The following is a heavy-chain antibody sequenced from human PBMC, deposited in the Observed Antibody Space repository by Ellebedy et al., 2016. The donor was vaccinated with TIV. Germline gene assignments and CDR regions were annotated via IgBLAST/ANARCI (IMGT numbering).Heavy chain of an antibody. V-gene: IGHV3-21*01. CDR2: ISSGSTYI. CDR1: GFFFSDYC. CDR3: AKDLHGYDYYYFYYIDV. D-gene: IGHD5-12*01. J-gene: IGHJ6*03. Sequence: GESLKISXSASGFFFSDYCMNWVRQAPGKGLEWVSSISSGSTYIFYADSVKGRFTISRDNPTDSLYLQMNSLRAEDTAVYYCAKDLHGYDYYYFYYIDVWGKGTTVTVSS.